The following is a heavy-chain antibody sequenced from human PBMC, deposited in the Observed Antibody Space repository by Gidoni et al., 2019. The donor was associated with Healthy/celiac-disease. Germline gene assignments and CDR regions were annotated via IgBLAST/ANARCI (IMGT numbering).Heavy chain of an antibody. CDR2: IYYSGST. V-gene: IGHV4-31*03. CDR3: ARGTGGPRSFYHYFDY. J-gene: IGHJ4*02. D-gene: IGHD3-16*01. CDR1: GGSLSSGGYY. Sequence: QVQLQESGPGLVKPSQTLSLTCTVSGGSLSSGGYYWSWIRQHPGKGLEWIGYIYYSGSTYYNPSLKSRVTISVDTSKNQFSLKLSSVTAADTAVYYWARGTGGPRSFYHYFDYWGQGTLVTVSS.